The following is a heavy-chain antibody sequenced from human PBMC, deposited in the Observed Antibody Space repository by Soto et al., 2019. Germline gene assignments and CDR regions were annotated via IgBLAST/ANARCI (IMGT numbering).Heavy chain of an antibody. CDR1: GYTFTSYG. J-gene: IGHJ6*02. V-gene: IGHV1-18*04. CDR3: ARDPVLRYFDWLPLCGMDV. Sequence: QVQLVQSGAEVKKPGASVKVSCKASGYTFTSYGISWVRQAPGQGLEGMGWISAYNGNTNYAQKLQGRVTMTTDTSTSTAYMELRSLRSDDTAVYYCARDPVLRYFDWLPLCGMDVWGQGTTVTVSS. D-gene: IGHD3-9*01. CDR2: ISAYNGNT.